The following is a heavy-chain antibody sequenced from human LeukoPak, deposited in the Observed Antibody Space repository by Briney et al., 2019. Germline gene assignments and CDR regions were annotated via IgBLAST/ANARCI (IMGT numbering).Heavy chain of an antibody. CDR3: ARGSVDTAMAYYFDY. J-gene: IGHJ4*02. D-gene: IGHD5-18*01. CDR2: IIPIFGTA. V-gene: IGHV1-69*13. CDR1: GGTFSSYA. Sequence: ASVKVSCKASGGTFSSYAISWVRQAPGQGLEWMGGIIPIFGTANYAQKFQGRVTITADESTSTAYMELSSLRSDDTAVYYCARGSVDTAMAYYFDYWGQGTLVTVSS.